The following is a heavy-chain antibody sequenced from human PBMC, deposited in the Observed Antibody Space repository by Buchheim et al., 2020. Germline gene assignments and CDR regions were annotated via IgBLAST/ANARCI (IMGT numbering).Heavy chain of an antibody. CDR3: ARALDYYGSGKPLYYFDY. CDR1: GYSFPSSW. D-gene: IGHD3-10*01. Sequence: EVQLVQSGAEVRKPGESLKISCKDTGYSFPSSWIGWVRQMPGKGLEWMGIIFPGDSDTRYSPSFEGHVSISADRSINTAYLQWSSLKASDTGMYYCARALDYYGSGKPLYYFDYWGQGTL. V-gene: IGHV5-51*01. J-gene: IGHJ4*02. CDR2: IFPGDSDT.